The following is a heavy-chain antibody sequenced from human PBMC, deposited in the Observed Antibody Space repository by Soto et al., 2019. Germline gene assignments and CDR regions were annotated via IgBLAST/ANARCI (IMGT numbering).Heavy chain of an antibody. CDR2: IYYSGST. J-gene: IGHJ6*03. CDR3: ARGLMEQWDYYYYYMDV. D-gene: IGHD6-19*01. V-gene: IGHV4-59*01. CDR1: GGSISSYY. Sequence: SETLSLTCTVSGGSISSYYWSWIRQPPGKGLEWIGYIYYSGSTNYNPSRKSRVTISVDTSKNQFSLKLSSVTAADTAGYYCARGLMEQWDYYYYYMDVWGKGTTVTVSS.